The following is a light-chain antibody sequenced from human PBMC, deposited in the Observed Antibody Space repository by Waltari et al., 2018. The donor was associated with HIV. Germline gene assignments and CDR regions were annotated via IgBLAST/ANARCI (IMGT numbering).Light chain of an antibody. Sequence: DIVMTQSPLSLPVTPGEAASISCRSSQSLLHSNGYGYLDWYLQKPGQSPQLLIYLGSNRASGVPDRFSGSGSGTDFTLKISRVEAEDVGVYYCMQALQTPRTFGQGTKVEIK. CDR3: MQALQTPRT. CDR1: QSLLHSNGYGY. V-gene: IGKV2-28*01. CDR2: LGS. J-gene: IGKJ1*01.